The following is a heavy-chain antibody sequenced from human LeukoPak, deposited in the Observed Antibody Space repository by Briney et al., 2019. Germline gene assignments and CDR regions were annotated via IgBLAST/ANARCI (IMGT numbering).Heavy chain of an antibody. CDR1: GGSFSNYA. V-gene: IGHV1-69*06. CDR3: ARDHRYFDSFVLDV. CDR2: IIPIFGTA. D-gene: IGHD3-9*01. Sequence: EASVNVSCKASGGSFSNYAINWVRQAPGQGLEWMGGIIPIFGTANYAQKFQGRVTITADKYTSTAYMELSSLRSEDTAVYYCARDHRYFDSFVLDVWGKGTTVTVSS. J-gene: IGHJ6*04.